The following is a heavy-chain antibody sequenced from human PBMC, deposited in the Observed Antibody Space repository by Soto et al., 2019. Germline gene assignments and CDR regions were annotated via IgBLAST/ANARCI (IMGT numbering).Heavy chain of an antibody. V-gene: IGHV3-23*01. CDR1: GFTISSYA. CDR3: AKSAGSNAYYPNDY. J-gene: IGHJ4*02. D-gene: IGHD3-16*01. CDR2: ISVRGIST. Sequence: EGQLLESGGGLVQPGGSLRLSCAASGFTISSYAMTCVRPTPGKGLDRVSSISVRGISTYYADPVKGRFTISGDNAKNTLYLQMNSLRAEDAAVYYCAKSAGSNAYYPNDYWGQGALVTVSS.